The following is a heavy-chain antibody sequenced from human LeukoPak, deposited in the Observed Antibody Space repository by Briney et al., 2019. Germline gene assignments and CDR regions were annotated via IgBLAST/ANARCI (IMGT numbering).Heavy chain of an antibody. CDR1: GFTFSDYY. D-gene: IGHD2-2*01. Sequence: KPGGSLRLSCAASGFTFSDYYMSWIRQAPGKGLEWVSYISSSGSTIYYADSVKGRFTISRDNAKNSLYLQMNSLRAEDTAVYYCAREVRYQLLSWFDPWGQGTLVTASS. CDR2: ISSSGSTI. CDR3: AREVRYQLLSWFDP. V-gene: IGHV3-11*01. J-gene: IGHJ5*02.